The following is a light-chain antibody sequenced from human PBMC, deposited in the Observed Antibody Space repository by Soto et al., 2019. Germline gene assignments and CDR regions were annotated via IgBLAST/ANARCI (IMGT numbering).Light chain of an antibody. Sequence: QSVLTQPPSASGTPGQRVTISCSGSSSNIGSNYVYWYQQLPGTAPKLLIYRNNQRPSGVPDRFSGSKSGTSASLASSGLRSEDEADYYCAACDDSLSAVVFGGGTKLTVL. CDR1: SSNIGSNY. CDR3: AACDDSLSAVV. V-gene: IGLV1-47*01. CDR2: RNN. J-gene: IGLJ2*01.